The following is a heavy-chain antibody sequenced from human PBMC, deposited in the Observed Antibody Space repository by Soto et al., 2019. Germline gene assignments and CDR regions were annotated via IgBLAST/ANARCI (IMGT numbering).Heavy chain of an antibody. CDR1: GFTFSRYS. CDR3: PREWVYGLGL. Sequence: GGSLRLSCAASGFTFSRYSMNWVRQAPGKGLEWVADIKQDGSERYYVASVMCRFTISRDNAKNSLYLQMNSLRVEDTAVYYCPREWVYGLGLCDRGTTVTVSS. D-gene: IGHD1-26*01. CDR2: IKQDGSER. V-gene: IGHV3-7*03. J-gene: IGHJ6*02.